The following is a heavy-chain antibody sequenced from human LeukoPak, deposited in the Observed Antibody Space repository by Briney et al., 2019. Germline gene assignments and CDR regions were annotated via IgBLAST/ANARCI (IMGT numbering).Heavy chain of an antibody. CDR1: GGSISSGGYS. V-gene: IGHV4-30-2*01. CDR3: ARNREPITMVRGVIIKHAFDI. D-gene: IGHD3-10*01. CDR2: IYHSGST. J-gene: IGHJ3*02. Sequence: SETLSLTCAVSGGSISSGGYSWSWIRQPPGKGLEWIGYIYHSGSTYYNPSLKSRVTISVDRSKNQFPLKLSSVTAADTAVYYCARNREPITMVRGVIIKHAFDIWGQGTMVTVSS.